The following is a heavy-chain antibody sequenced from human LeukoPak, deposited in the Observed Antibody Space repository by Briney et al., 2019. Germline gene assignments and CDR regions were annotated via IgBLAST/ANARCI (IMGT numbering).Heavy chain of an antibody. D-gene: IGHD2-15*01. V-gene: IGHV4-59*11. Sequence: SETLSLTCTVSGGSINSHYWSWIRQPPRKGLEWVGNIHLSGSTTYNPSLKSRVTISIYTSKSQFSLKLTSVTAADTAVYFCAREHSSGRLDYWGQGTLVTVSS. J-gene: IGHJ4*02. CDR2: IHLSGST. CDR3: AREHSSGRLDY. CDR1: GGSINSHY.